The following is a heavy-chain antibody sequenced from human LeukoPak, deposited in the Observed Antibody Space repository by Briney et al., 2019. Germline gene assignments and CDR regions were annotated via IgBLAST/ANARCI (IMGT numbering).Heavy chain of an antibody. Sequence: GGSLRLSCVASGFPFSSYWMTWVRQAPGKGLEWVAVIWYDGSNQYYVDSVKGRFTVSRDNAKNTLYLQMNSLRAEDTAVYYCATDRNSGKYYDYWGQGTLVTVSS. CDR1: GFPFSSYW. D-gene: IGHD1-26*01. J-gene: IGHJ4*02. CDR3: ATDRNSGKYYDY. V-gene: IGHV3-33*08. CDR2: IWYDGSNQ.